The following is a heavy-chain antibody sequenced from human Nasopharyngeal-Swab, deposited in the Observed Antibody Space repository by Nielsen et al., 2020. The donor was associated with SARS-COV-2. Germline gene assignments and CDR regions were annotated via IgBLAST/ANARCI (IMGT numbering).Heavy chain of an antibody. V-gene: IGHV4-39*02. CDR2: IYYSGNT. CDR3: ARDAPAHYGAFY. D-gene: IGHD4-17*01. Sequence: WVRQSPGKGLEWIGSIYYSGNTYYNPSLEGRVTVSVDTSKNQFSLNLRSVTAADTAVYYCARDAPAHYGAFYWGRGTLVTVSS. J-gene: IGHJ4*02.